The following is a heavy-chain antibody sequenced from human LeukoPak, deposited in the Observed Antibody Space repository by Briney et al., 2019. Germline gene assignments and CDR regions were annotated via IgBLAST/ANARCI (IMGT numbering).Heavy chain of an antibody. J-gene: IGHJ4*02. CDR2: IWYDGSNK. Sequence: GGSLRLSCAASRFTFRSHGMHWVRQAPGKGLEWVSVIWYDGSNKYYADSVKGRFTISRDNSKNTLYLQMNSLRAEDTAVYYCARDRENYYFAYWGQGPLVTVSS. CDR3: ARDRENYYFAY. CDR1: RFTFRSHG. V-gene: IGHV3-33*01.